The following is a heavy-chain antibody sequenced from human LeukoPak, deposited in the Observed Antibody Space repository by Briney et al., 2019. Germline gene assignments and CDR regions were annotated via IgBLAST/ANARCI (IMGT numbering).Heavy chain of an antibody. CDR2: IYHSGST. J-gene: IGHJ2*01. Sequence: SQTLSLTCTVSGGSISSGGYYWSWIRQPPGKGLEWIGYIYHSGSTYYNPSLKSRVTISVDRSKNQFSLKLSSVTAADTAVYYCAREVVVTKPWFFDLWGRGTLVTVSS. D-gene: IGHD2-15*01. V-gene: IGHV4-30-2*01. CDR1: GGSISSGGYY. CDR3: AREVVVTKPWFFDL.